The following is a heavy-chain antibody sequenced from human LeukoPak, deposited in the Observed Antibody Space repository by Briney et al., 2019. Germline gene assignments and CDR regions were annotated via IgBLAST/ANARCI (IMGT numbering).Heavy chain of an antibody. CDR3: AGGSYLYYFDY. Sequence: WVSAISGSGGSTYYADSGKGRFTISRDNSKNTLYLQMNSLRAEDTAVYYCAGGSYLYYFDYWGQGTLVTVSS. CDR2: ISGSGGST. V-gene: IGHV3-23*01. D-gene: IGHD3-16*02. J-gene: IGHJ4*02.